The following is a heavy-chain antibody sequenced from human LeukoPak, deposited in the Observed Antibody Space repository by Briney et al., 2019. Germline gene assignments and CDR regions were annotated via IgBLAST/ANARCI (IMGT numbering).Heavy chain of an antibody. D-gene: IGHD2-2*01. J-gene: IGHJ6*02. CDR3: ARDTVVPAAFYYYYGMDV. V-gene: IGHV3-11*01. Sequence: VGSLRLSCAASGFTFSDYYMSWIRQAPGKGLEWDSYISSSGSTIYYADSVKGRFTISRDNAKNSLYLQMNSLRAEDTAVYYCARDTVVPAAFYYYYGMDVWGQGTTVTVSS. CDR1: GFTFSDYY. CDR2: ISSSGSTI.